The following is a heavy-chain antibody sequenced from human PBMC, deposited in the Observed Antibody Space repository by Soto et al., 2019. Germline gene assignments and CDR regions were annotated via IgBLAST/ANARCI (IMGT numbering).Heavy chain of an antibody. CDR1: GDSISSDYY. D-gene: IGHD7-27*01. CDR3: AKDTHWGLGY. V-gene: IGHV4-4*02. Sequence: QVQLQESGPGLVEPSGTLSLTCTVSGDSISSDYYWSWVRQPPGKRLEWIGKIYHTGTTNYNPSLKSRVSISRDRSKNQFSLELNSVTAADTAVYYCAKDTHWGLGYWGQGTLVTVSS. J-gene: IGHJ4*02. CDR2: IYHTGTT.